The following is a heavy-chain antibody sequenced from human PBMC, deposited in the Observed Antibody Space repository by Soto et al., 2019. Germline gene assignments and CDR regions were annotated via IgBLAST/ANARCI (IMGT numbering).Heavy chain of an antibody. V-gene: IGHV1-69*09. J-gene: IGHJ4*02. Sequence: QVQLVQSGAEVKKPESSVKVSCKTSGGTFVRHVISWVRQAPGQGPEWMGKINPLSGIPNYAQKFQDRVTCTADTDSSTAYMELSSLRSDDTAVYYCATPACAATWCSPSHNLDHWGQGTLVNVSS. CDR3: ATPACAATWCSPSHNLDH. CDR2: INPLSGIP. CDR1: GGTFVRHV. D-gene: IGHD2-2*01.